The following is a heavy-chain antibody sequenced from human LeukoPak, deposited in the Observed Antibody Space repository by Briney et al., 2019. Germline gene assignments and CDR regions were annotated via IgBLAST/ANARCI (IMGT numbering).Heavy chain of an antibody. V-gene: IGHV4-34*01. CDR1: GGSFSGYY. Sequence: SETLSLTCAVYGGSFSGYYWSWIRQPPGKGLEWIGEINHSGSTNYNPSLKSRVTISVDTSKNQFSLKLSSVTAADTAVYYCARAHPPASGSLSLDMDVWGKGTTVTVSS. D-gene: IGHD3-10*01. CDR2: INHSGST. J-gene: IGHJ6*03. CDR3: ARAHPPASGSLSLDMDV.